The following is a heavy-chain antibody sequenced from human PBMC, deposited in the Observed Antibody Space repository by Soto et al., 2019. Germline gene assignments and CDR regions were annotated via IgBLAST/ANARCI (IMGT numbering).Heavy chain of an antibody. V-gene: IGHV3-9*01. CDR1: GFTFDDYA. J-gene: IGHJ5*02. D-gene: IGHD2-21*02. CDR3: AKDGARYGDSITPNWFDP. CDR2: ISWNGDNI. Sequence: EVQLVESGGGLVQPGRSLRLSCAASGFTFDDYAIHWVRQAPGKGLEWVSSISWNGDNIYYADSVKGRFTISRDNAKNSLYLQMNSLRAEDTALYYCAKDGARYGDSITPNWFDPWGQGTLVTVSS.